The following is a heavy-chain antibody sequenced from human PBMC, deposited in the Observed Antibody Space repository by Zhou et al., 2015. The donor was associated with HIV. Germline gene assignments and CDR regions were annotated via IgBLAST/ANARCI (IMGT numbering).Heavy chain of an antibody. V-gene: IGHV3-30*03. CDR1: GFTFSSYC. CDR2: MSFDGGNM. Sequence: QVRLVQSGGGVVQPGRSLRLSCVGSGFTFSSYCMQWVRQAPGRGLEWVAMMSFDGGNMYYAESVKGRFSISRDNAKNSLFLQMNSLRAEDTAVYYCARDRVYGSGSYDYWGQGTLVTVSS. D-gene: IGHD3-10*01. CDR3: ARDRVYGSGSYDY. J-gene: IGHJ4*02.